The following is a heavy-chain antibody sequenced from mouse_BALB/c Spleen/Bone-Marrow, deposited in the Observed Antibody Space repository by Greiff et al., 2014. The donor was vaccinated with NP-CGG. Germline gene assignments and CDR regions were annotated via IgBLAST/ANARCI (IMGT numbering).Heavy chain of an antibody. CDR2: ISSGGSYT. CDR3: ARFITSLVYFDY. D-gene: IGHD1-1*01. CDR1: GFTFSSYA. Sequence: EVHLVESGGGLVKPGGSLKLSCAASGFTFSSYAMSWVRQTPEKRLEWVATISSGGSYTYYPDSVKGRFTISRDNAKSTLYLQMSSLRSEDTAMYYCARFITSLVYFDYWGQGTTLTVSS. V-gene: IGHV5-9-3*01. J-gene: IGHJ2*01.